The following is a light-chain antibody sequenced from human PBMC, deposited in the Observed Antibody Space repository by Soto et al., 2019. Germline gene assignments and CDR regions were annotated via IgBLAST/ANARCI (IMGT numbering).Light chain of an antibody. V-gene: IGLV1-40*01. Sequence: QSVLTQPPSVSGAPGQRVTISCTGSSSNIGAGYDVHWYQQLPGTAPKLLIYGISNRPSGVPDRFSGSKSGTSASLAITGLQAEDEADYYCQSYDSSLSGPFYVFGTGTKLTVL. J-gene: IGLJ1*01. CDR1: SSNIGAGYD. CDR2: GIS. CDR3: QSYDSSLSGPFYV.